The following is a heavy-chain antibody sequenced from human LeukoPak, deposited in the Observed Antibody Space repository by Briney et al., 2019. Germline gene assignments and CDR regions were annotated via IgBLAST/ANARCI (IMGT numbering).Heavy chain of an antibody. CDR2: IIPIFGTA. Sequence: SVNVSCKASGGTFSSYAISWVRQAPGQGLEWMGGIIPIFGTANYAQKFQGRVTITADESTSTAYMELSSLRSEDTAVYYCARTRTGYSSSHTPTTYYYYYGMDVWGQGTTVTVSS. J-gene: IGHJ6*02. CDR1: GGTFSSYA. CDR3: ARTRTGYSSSHTPTTYYYYYGMDV. D-gene: IGHD6-13*01. V-gene: IGHV1-69*01.